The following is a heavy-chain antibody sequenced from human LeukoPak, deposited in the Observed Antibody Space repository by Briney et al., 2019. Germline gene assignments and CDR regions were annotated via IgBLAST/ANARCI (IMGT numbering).Heavy chain of an antibody. Sequence: PGRSLRLSCAASGFTFSSYAMHWVRQAPGKGLEWVSVISYDGSNKYYADSVKGRFNISRDNSKNTMYLQMNSLRAEDTAVYYCERDSGHSGYHYAFDIWGQGTMVTVSS. CDR3: ERDSGHSGYHYAFDI. D-gene: IGHD5-12*01. CDR1: GFTFSSYA. J-gene: IGHJ3*02. CDR2: ISYDGSNK. V-gene: IGHV3-30-3*01.